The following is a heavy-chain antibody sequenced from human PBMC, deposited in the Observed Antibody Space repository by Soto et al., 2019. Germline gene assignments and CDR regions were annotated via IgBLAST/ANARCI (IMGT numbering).Heavy chain of an antibody. D-gene: IGHD6-19*01. CDR3: ARVEDSGWGKNDAFDS. V-gene: IGHV1-69*01. CDR1: GGTFSSYA. CDR2: IIPIFGTA. J-gene: IGHJ3*02. Sequence: QVQLVQSGAEVKKPGSSVKVSCKASGGTFSSYAISWVRQAPGQGLEWMGGIIPIFGTANYAQKFQGRVTITADESTSTADMELSSLRSEDTAVYYCARVEDSGWGKNDAFDSWGQGTMVTFSS.